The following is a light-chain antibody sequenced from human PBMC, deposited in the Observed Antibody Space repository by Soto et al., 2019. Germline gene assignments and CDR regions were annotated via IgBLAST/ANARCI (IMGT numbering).Light chain of an antibody. CDR3: TSYTNITTWV. J-gene: IGLJ3*02. CDR1: SSDVGGHNH. CDR2: EVS. V-gene: IGLV2-14*01. Sequence: QSALTQPASVSASPGQSIAISCTGTSSDVGGHNHVSWYQQHPNKAPKLMIYEVSNRPSGVSDRFSGSKSGNTASLTISALQAEDEADYYCTSYTNITTWVFGGGTKLTVL.